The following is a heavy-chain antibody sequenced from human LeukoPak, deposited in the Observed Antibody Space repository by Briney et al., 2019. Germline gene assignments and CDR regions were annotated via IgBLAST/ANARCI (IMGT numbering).Heavy chain of an antibody. D-gene: IGHD6-6*01. V-gene: IGHV3-30*19. CDR2: ISYDGSNK. J-gene: IGHJ4*02. Sequence: GGSLRLSCAASGFTFSHYGMHWVRQAAGKGLEWVAVISYDGSNKYYADSVKGRFTISRDNSKNTLYLQMNSLRAEDTAVYYCARTGRSYYFDYWGQGTLVTVSS. CDR3: ARTGRSYYFDY. CDR1: GFTFSHYG.